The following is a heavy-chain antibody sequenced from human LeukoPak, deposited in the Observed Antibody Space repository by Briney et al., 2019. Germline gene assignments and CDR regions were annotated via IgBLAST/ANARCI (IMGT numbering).Heavy chain of an antibody. CDR3: ARDLFPIEGGWFDP. CDR2: IYTSGST. J-gene: IGHJ5*02. Sequence: PSETLSLTCTVSGGSISSYYWSWIRQPAGKGLEWIGRIYTSGSTNYNPSLKSRVTMSVDTSKNQFSLKLSSVTAADTAVYYCARDLFPIEGGWFDPWGQGTLVTVSS. D-gene: IGHD3-16*01. CDR1: GGSISSYY. V-gene: IGHV4-4*07.